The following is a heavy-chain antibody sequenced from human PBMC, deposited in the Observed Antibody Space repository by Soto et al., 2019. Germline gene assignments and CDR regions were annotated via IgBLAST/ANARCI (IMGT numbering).Heavy chain of an antibody. J-gene: IGHJ4*02. CDR2: IYYSGST. CDR3: ARRAGNRRGYPIDS. D-gene: IGHD5-18*01. V-gene: IGHV4-31*11. CDR1: GGSIRSDGSY. Sequence: QVQLQESGPGLVKPSQTLSLTCAVSGGSIRSDGSYWTWIRQLPGGGLEWIGYIYYSGSTSYNPSLGSRASISADSSENQFSLRLTSVTAADTAVYYCARRAGNRRGYPIDSWGQGTLVTVSS.